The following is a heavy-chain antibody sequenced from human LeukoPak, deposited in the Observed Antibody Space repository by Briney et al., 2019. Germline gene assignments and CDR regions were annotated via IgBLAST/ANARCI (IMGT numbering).Heavy chain of an antibody. D-gene: IGHD2-21*02. CDR1: GYTFSTFG. J-gene: IGHJ1*01. CDR2: ISAHYGNT. Sequence: ASVKVSCKASGYTFSTFGIIWVRQAPGQGLEWMGWISAHYGNTNYAQKFQGRLTMTTDTSTTTAYMELRSLRSGDTAVYYCATDGCSGDCYSANSQHWGQGTLVTVSS. V-gene: IGHV1-18*01. CDR3: ATDGCSGDCYSANSQH.